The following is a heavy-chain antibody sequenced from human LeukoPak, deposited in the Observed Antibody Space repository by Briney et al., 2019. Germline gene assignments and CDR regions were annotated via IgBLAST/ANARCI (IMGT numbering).Heavy chain of an antibody. CDR1: GFTFSSSA. V-gene: IGHV3-73*01. D-gene: IGHD3-3*01. Sequence: GGSLRLSCAASGFTFSSSAMHWVRQASGKGLEWVGHIGNKVSNYATEYAASLRGRFTISRDDSKDTAYLQVNSLKTEDTAVYYCAGNYDSSTGLNYWGQGTLVTVSS. CDR2: IGNKVSNYAT. J-gene: IGHJ4*02. CDR3: AGNYDSSTGLNY.